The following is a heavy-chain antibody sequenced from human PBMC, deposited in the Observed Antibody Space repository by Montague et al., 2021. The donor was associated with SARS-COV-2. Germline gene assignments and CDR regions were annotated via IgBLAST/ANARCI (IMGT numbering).Heavy chain of an antibody. V-gene: IGHV4-34*01. CDR3: ARGRRILLWFGELLSGGDYYGIDV. CDR1: GGSLSGYY. D-gene: IGHD3-10*01. Sequence: SETLSLTCAVYGGSLSGYYWSWIRQPPGKGLEWIGEINHSGSTNYNPPLKSRVTISVDTSKNQFSLKLSSVTAADTAVYYCARGRRILLWFGELLSGGDYYGIDVWGQGTTVTVSS. J-gene: IGHJ6*02. CDR2: INHSGST.